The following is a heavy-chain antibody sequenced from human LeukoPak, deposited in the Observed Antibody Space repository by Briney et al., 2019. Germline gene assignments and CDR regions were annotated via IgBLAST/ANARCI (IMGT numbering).Heavy chain of an antibody. CDR3: AKVGPAAARDY. CDR2: ISSSSSTI. J-gene: IGHJ4*02. D-gene: IGHD2-2*01. CDR1: GFTFSSYS. V-gene: IGHV3-48*01. Sequence: GGSLRLSCAASGFTFSSYSMNWVRQAPGKGLEWVSYISSSSSTIYYADSVKGRFTISRDNSKNTMYLEMNSLRADDTAIYYCAKVGPAAARDYWGQGTLVTVSS.